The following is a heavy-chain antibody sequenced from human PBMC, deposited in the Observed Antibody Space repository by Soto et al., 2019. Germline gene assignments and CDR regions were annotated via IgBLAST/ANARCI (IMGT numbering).Heavy chain of an antibody. V-gene: IGHV1-69*01. CDR1: GGTFTSYA. J-gene: IGHJ4*02. Sequence: QVQLVQSGAEVEKPGSSVMLSCKAYGGTFTSYAISWVRQAPGQGLEWMGGIIPIFVTANYAQKFQGRVTITADESTSTAYMELNSLRFEDTGVYYCARDASDYGDPPYFDYWGQGTLVTVSS. D-gene: IGHD4-17*01. CDR3: ARDASDYGDPPYFDY. CDR2: IIPIFVTA.